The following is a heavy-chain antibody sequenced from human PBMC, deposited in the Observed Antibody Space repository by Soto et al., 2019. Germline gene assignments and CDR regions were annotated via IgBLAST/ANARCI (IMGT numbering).Heavy chain of an antibody. J-gene: IGHJ4*02. CDR1: GFTFSSCA. CDR2: ISGSGGST. CDR3: AKLEGVFDY. Sequence: PGGSLRLSCAASGFTFSSCAMSWVRQAPGKGLEWVSAISGSGGSTFYADSVKGRFTISRDNSKNTLYLQMSSLRAEDTAVYFCAKLEGVFDYWGQGTLVTVSS. D-gene: IGHD3-16*01. V-gene: IGHV3-23*01.